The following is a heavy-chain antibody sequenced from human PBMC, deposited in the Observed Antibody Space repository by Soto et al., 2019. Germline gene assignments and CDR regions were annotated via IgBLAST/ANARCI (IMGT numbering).Heavy chain of an antibody. D-gene: IGHD3-3*01. Sequence: ASETLSLTCAVSGGSISSGGYSWSWIRQPPGKGLEWIGYIYHSGSTYYNPSLKSRVTISVDRSKNQFSLKLSSVTAADTAVCYCARAGRFLNGMDVWGQGTTVTVS. CDR2: IYHSGST. CDR3: ARAGRFLNGMDV. J-gene: IGHJ6*02. CDR1: GGSISSGGYS. V-gene: IGHV4-30-2*01.